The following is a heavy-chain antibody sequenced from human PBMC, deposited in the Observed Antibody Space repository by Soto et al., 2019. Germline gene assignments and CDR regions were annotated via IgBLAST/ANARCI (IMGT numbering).Heavy chain of an antibody. J-gene: IGHJ4*02. V-gene: IGHV1-18*01. CDR3: ARDTPEVPKQVASPSIAARQPHFDY. Sequence: ASVKVSCKASGYTFTSYGISWVRQAPGQGLEWMGWISAYNGNTNYAQKLQGRVTMTTDTSTSTAYMELRSLRSDDTAVYYCARDTPEVPKQVASPSIAARQPHFDYWGQGTLVTVPQ. CDR1: GYTFTSYG. CDR2: ISAYNGNT. D-gene: IGHD6-6*01.